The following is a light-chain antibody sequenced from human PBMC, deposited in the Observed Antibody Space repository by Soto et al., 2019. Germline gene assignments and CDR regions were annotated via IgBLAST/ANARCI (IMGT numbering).Light chain of an antibody. CDR2: TTN. J-gene: IGLJ3*02. V-gene: IGLV7-43*01. CDR1: TGAVTSGNY. Sequence: QTVVTQEPSLTVSPGGTVTLTCASSTGAVTSGNYPSWFQQKPGQTPRTLIYTTNNRHSWTPARFSGSLLGGKAALTLSGVQPEAEAEYSFLIYYGGAHLVFGGGTELTAL. CDR3: LIYYGGAHLV.